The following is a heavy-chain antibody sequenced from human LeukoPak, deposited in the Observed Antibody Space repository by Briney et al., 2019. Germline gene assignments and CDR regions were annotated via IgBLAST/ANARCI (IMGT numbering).Heavy chain of an antibody. J-gene: IGHJ4*02. CDR3: AKGSGYYGSGSSPFDY. V-gene: IGHV3-9*01. Sequence: GGSLRLSCAASGFTFYDYAMHWVRQAPGKGLEWVSGISWNSGSIGYADSVKGRFTISRDNAKNSLYLQMNSLRAEDTALYYCAKGSGYYGSGSSPFDYWGQGTLVTVSS. D-gene: IGHD3-10*01. CDR1: GFTFYDYA. CDR2: ISWNSGSI.